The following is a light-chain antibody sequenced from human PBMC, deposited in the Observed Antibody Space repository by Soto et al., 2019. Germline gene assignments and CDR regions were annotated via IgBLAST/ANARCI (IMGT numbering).Light chain of an antibody. CDR3: QQDYNLPRT. CDR1: QSVSSSY. V-gene: IGKV3D-7*01. CDR2: GAS. Sequence: PGERVTLSCRASQSVSSSYLTWYQQKPGQAPRLLIYGASTRATGIPARFSGSGSGTDFTLTISSLQPEDFAVYYCQQDYNLPRTFGQGTKWIS. J-gene: IGKJ1*01.